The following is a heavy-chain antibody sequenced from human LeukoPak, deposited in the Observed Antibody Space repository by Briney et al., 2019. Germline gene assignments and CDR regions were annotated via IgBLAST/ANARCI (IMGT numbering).Heavy chain of an antibody. D-gene: IGHD2-2*01. Sequence: PGGSLRLSCAASGFTFSSYAMSWVRQAPGKGLEWVSAISGSGGSTYYADSVKGRFTISRDNSKNTLYLQMNSLRAEDTAVYYCAKARDVVVPAASYYFDYWGQGTLVTVS. V-gene: IGHV3-23*01. CDR3: AKARDVVVPAASYYFDY. J-gene: IGHJ4*02. CDR1: GFTFSSYA. CDR2: ISGSGGST.